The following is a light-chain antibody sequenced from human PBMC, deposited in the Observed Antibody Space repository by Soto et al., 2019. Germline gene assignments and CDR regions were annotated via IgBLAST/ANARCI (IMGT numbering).Light chain of an antibody. CDR2: DAY. CDR1: QDIRHY. J-gene: IGKJ4*01. V-gene: IGKV1-33*01. CDR3: ETYSHLPLN. Sequence: QVTHSQSYVSTSVLYRVTVPFKESQDIRHYLNWYKKKQGKAPKILIYDAYNLETGVTSRFSGRRSGTAFTFTIRSLQPEDIATYYCETYSHLPLNFGGGTKVDIK.